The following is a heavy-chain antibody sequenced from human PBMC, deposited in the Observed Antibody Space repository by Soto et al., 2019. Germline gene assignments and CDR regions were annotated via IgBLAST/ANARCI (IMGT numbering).Heavy chain of an antibody. CDR1: GFTFSSYA. CDR2: ISYDGSNK. Sequence: GGSLRLSCAASGFTFSSYAMHWVRQAPGKGLEWVAVISYDGSNKYYADSVKGRFTISRDNSKNTLYLQMNSLRAEDTAVYYCARDREGALKYYYDSSGYLGSLSYWGQGTLVTVSS. CDR3: ARDREGALKYYYDSSGYLGSLSY. D-gene: IGHD3-22*01. V-gene: IGHV3-30-3*01. J-gene: IGHJ4*02.